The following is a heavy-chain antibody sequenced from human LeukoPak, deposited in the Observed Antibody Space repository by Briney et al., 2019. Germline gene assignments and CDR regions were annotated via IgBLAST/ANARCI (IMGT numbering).Heavy chain of an antibody. J-gene: IGHJ5*01. CDR1: GFTFSSYE. CDR3: TRAGYSSGFDS. D-gene: IGHD6-19*01. Sequence: AGGSLRLSRAASGFTFSSYEMSWVRQAPGKGLEWVSYISSGGSTIYYTDSVKGRLTISRDNAKNSLYLQMNSLIAEDTAVYFCTRAGYSSGFDSWGQGTLVTVSS. V-gene: IGHV3-48*03. CDR2: ISSGGSTI.